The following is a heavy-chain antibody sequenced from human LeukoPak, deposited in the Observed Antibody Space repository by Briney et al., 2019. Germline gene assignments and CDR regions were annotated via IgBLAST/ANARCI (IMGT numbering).Heavy chain of an antibody. CDR3: AKDFAAAGPYDAFDI. V-gene: IGHV3-23*01. CDR2: ISGSGGFT. J-gene: IGHJ3*02. D-gene: IGHD6-13*01. CDR1: GFTFSNYA. Sequence: GGSLRLSCAASGFTFSNYAMSWVRQAPGKGLEWVSAISGSGGFTYFADSVKGRFAVSRDNSKNTLYLQINSLRVEDTAVYYCAKDFAAAGPYDAFDIWGQGTMVTVSS.